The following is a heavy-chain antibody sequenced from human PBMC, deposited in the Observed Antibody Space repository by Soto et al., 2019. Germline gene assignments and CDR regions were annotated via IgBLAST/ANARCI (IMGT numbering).Heavy chain of an antibody. CDR3: ARRYGPGFDY. J-gene: IGHJ4*02. CDR1: GGSISSYG. D-gene: IGHD4-17*01. Sequence: SVTLSLTWTVSGGSISSYGGRWIRQPPGKGLEWIGYIYYSGSTNYNPSLKSRVTISVDMSKNQFSLKLSSVTAADTAVYYCARRYGPGFDYWGQGTLVTVSS. CDR2: IYYSGST. V-gene: IGHV4-59*08.